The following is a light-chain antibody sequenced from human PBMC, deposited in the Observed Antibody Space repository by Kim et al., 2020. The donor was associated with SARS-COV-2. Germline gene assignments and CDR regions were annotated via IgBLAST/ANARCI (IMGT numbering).Light chain of an antibody. Sequence: ASVVDRVTIACLASQGSSISLAWYQQKPGKAPKLLIYDASSLESGVPSRFSGSGSGTDFTLTISSLQPEDFATYYCQQFNSYPLTFGGGTKVDIK. V-gene: IGKV1-13*02. CDR1: QGSSIS. CDR2: DAS. J-gene: IGKJ4*01. CDR3: QQFNSYPLT.